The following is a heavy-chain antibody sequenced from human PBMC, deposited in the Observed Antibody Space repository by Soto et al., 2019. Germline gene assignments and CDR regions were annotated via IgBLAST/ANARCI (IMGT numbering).Heavy chain of an antibody. CDR2: IYHSGST. D-gene: IGHD6-13*01. CDR1: GYSISSGYY. CDR3: ARISIAAAGTPHDY. V-gene: IGHV4-38-2*01. Sequence: SETLSLTCAVSGYSISSGYYWGWIRQPPGKGLEWIGSIYHSGSTYYNPSLKSRVTISVDKSKNQFSLKLSSVTAADTAVYYCARISIAAAGTPHDYWGQGTLVTVSS. J-gene: IGHJ4*02.